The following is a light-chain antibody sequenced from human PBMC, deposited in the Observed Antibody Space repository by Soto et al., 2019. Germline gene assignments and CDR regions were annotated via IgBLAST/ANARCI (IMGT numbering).Light chain of an antibody. Sequence: DIQLTQSPSFLSASVGDRVTITCRASQGISSYLAWYQQKPGKAPNLLIYAASTLQSGVPSRFSGSGSGTEFTLTISSLQPEDFATNYCQQVKSYPLTFGPGTKVDIK. CDR1: QGISSY. V-gene: IGKV1-9*01. CDR2: AAS. CDR3: QQVKSYPLT. J-gene: IGKJ3*01.